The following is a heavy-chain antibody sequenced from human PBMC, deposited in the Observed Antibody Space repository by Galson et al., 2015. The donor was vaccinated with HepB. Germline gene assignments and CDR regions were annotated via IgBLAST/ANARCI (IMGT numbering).Heavy chain of an antibody. CDR3: ARPKLREYSSPSPGSPPDY. D-gene: IGHD6-6*01. V-gene: IGHV3-21*01. CDR1: GFTFSSYS. J-gene: IGHJ4*02. CDR2: ISSSSSYI. Sequence: SLRLSCAASGFTFSSYSMNWVRQAPGKGLEWVSSISSSSSYIYYADSVKGRFTISRDNAKNSLYLQMNSLRAEDTAVYYCARPKLREYSSPSPGSPPDYWGQGTLVTVSS.